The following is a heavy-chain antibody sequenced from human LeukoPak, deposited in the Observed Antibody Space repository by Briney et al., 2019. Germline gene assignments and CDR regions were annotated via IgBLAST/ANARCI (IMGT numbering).Heavy chain of an antibody. CDR2: IRYDGSNK. D-gene: IGHD6-19*01. CDR3: AKVIGGWYGVEYFQH. Sequence: GGSLRPSCAPSGFTFSSYGMHWVRQAPGKGLKWVAFIRYDGSNKYYADSVKARFTISRDNSKNTLYLQMNSVTAEDTAVYYCAKVIGGWYGVEYFQHWGQGTLVTVSS. J-gene: IGHJ1*01. V-gene: IGHV3-30*02. CDR1: GFTFSSYG.